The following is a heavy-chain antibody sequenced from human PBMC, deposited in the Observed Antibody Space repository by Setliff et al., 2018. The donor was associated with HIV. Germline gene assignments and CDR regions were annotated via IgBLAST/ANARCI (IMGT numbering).Heavy chain of an antibody. V-gene: IGHV5-51*01. D-gene: IGHD7-27*01. Sequence: GESLKISCKGSGYSFKNYWIGWVRQMPGKGLEWMGIVYPDDSNPKYSPSFQDQVTTSADTSTSTAYLQWSSLKASDTAIYYCTRRRRAPGTGDLEAYWGQGTLVTVSS. CDR2: VYPDDSNP. J-gene: IGHJ4*02. CDR1: GYSFKNYW. CDR3: TRRRRAPGTGDLEAY.